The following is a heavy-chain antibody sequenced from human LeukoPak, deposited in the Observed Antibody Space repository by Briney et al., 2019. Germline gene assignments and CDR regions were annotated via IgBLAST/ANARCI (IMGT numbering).Heavy chain of an antibody. Sequence: EASVKLFCKASAYTFTSYGISWVRQVPGHWLEWMGWIRAYNGNTNYAQRLQGRVTMTTDTSPSTAYLELRSLRSDDTAVYYCARAKIGYYGSGSYNYYMDVWGKGTTVTVSS. CDR2: IRAYNGNT. V-gene: IGHV1-18*01. J-gene: IGHJ6*03. CDR1: AYTFTSYG. CDR3: ARAKIGYYGSGSYNYYMDV. D-gene: IGHD3-10*01.